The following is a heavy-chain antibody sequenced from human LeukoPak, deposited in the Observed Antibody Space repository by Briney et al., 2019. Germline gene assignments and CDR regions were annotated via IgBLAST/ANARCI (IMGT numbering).Heavy chain of an antibody. CDR1: GGSLSSHY. Sequence: SETLSLTCTVSGGSLSSHYWNWIRQPPGKGLEWIGYIHHIGSTNYSPSLRSRVTISVDTSKNQLSLKLSSVTAADTAVYYCARGGGITMDVWGQGTTVTVFS. CDR3: ARGGGITMDV. CDR2: IHHIGST. D-gene: IGHD3-16*01. V-gene: IGHV4-59*11. J-gene: IGHJ6*02.